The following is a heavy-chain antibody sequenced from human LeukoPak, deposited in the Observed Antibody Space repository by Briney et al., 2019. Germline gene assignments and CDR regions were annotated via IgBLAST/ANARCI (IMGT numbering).Heavy chain of an antibody. V-gene: IGHV4-59*01. D-gene: IGHD3-10*01. CDR3: ARGGYYGSGNDFRFDP. J-gene: IGHJ5*02. CDR1: GGSINSYY. CDR2: IHYTGST. Sequence: SSETLSLTCTVSGGSINSYYWSWIRQPPGKGLEPIGYIHYTGSTNYNPSLKSRVTISVDTSKNQFSLKLSSVTAADTAIYYCARGGYYGSGNDFRFDPWGQGTLVTVSS.